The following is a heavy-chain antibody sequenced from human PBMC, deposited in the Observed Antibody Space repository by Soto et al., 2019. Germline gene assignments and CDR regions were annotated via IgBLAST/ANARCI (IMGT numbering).Heavy chain of an antibody. Sequence: KPSETLSLTCTVSGGSISSGGYYWSWIRPHPGKGLEWIGYTYYSGSTYYNPSLKSRVTISVDTSKNQFSLKLSSVTAADTAVYYCARDRPTQRVRYFDWSHYYGMDVWGQGTTVTVSS. CDR2: TYYSGST. CDR3: ARDRPTQRVRYFDWSHYYGMDV. CDR1: GGSISSGGYY. D-gene: IGHD3-9*01. V-gene: IGHV4-31*03. J-gene: IGHJ6*02.